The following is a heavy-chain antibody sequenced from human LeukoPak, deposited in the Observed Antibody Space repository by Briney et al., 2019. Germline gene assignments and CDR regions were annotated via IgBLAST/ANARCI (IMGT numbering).Heavy chain of an antibody. D-gene: IGHD2-15*01. V-gene: IGHV1-18*01. CDR1: GYTFTSYG. CDR2: ISAYNGNT. J-gene: IGHJ5*02. CDR3: ARVGIGYCSGGSCPRWFDP. Sequence: EASVKVSCKASGYTFTSYGISWVRQAPGQGLEWMGWISAYNGNTNYAQKLQGRVTMTTDTSTSTAYMELRSLRSDDTAVYYCARVGIGYCSGGSCPRWFDPWGHGPLVTVSS.